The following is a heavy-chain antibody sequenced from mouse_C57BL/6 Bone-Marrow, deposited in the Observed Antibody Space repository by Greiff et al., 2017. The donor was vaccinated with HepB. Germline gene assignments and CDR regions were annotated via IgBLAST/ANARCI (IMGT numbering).Heavy chain of an antibody. J-gene: IGHJ2*01. V-gene: IGHV3-6*01. CDR1: GYSITSGYY. CDR2: ISYDGSN. D-gene: IGHD3-2*02. CDR3: ARAGSSADY. Sequence: ESGPGLVKPSQSLSLTCSVTGYSITSGYYWNWIRQFPGNKLEWMGYISYDGSNNYNPSLKNRISITRDTSKNQFFLKLNSVTTEDTATYYCARAGSSADYWGQGTTLTVSS.